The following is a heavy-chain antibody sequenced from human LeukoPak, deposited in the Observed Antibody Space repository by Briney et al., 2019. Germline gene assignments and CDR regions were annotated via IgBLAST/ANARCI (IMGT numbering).Heavy chain of an antibody. D-gene: IGHD2-21*02. V-gene: IGHV3-9*01. J-gene: IGHJ4*02. Sequence: PGGSLRLSCAAPGFTFDDYAMHWVRQAPGKGLEWVSGISWNGGIGYADSVRGRFTISRDNAKNSLYLQMNNLRPEDTALYYCAKANCGGDCSFDYWGQGIMVTVSS. CDR1: GFTFDDYA. CDR2: ISWNGGI. CDR3: AKANCGGDCSFDY.